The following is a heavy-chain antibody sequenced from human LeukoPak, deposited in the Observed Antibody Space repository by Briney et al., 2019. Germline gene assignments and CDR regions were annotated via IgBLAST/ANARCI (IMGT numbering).Heavy chain of an antibody. CDR2: ISGSGGST. J-gene: IGHJ4*02. Sequence: GGSLRLSCAASRFTFSSYAMSWVRQAPGKGLEWVSAISGSGGSTYYADSVKGRFTISRDNSKNTLYLQINSLRAEDTAVYYCATGVVPPRGTSAYWGQGTLVTVSS. CDR3: ATGVVPPRGTSAY. CDR1: RFTFSSYA. D-gene: IGHD2-2*01. V-gene: IGHV3-23*01.